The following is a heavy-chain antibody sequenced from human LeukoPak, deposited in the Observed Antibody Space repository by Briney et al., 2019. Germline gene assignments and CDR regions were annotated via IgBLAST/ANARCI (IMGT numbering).Heavy chain of an antibody. Sequence: SSETLSLTCTVSGGSISSYYWSWIRRPAGKGLEWIGRIYTSGSTNYNPSLKSRVTMSVDTSKNQFSLKLSSVTAADTAVYYCARELASDYYDSSLSFWGQGTLVTVSS. CDR3: ARELASDYYDSSLSF. V-gene: IGHV4-4*07. D-gene: IGHD3-22*01. CDR1: GGSISSYY. J-gene: IGHJ4*02. CDR2: IYTSGST.